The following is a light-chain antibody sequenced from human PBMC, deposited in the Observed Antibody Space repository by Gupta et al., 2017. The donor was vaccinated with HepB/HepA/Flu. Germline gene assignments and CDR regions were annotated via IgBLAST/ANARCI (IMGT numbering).Light chain of an antibody. CDR3: LAWDSSTVV. J-gene: IGLJ2*01. V-gene: IGLV3-1*01. CDR2: QDS. CDR1: KVGDKY. Sequence: SYALTQPPSVSVSPGQTSSITCSGDKVGDKYSCWYQQKPGQSPVLVSYQDSNRPSGIPARFSGSNSGNTATLTISGTQAMDEADYYCLAWDSSTVVFGGGTKLTVL.